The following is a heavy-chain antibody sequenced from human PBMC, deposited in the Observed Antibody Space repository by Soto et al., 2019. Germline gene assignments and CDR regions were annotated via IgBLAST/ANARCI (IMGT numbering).Heavy chain of an antibody. CDR3: ARLGSGPYYFDY. V-gene: IGHV4-39*01. CDR1: GASISISSYN. CDR2: IYYSGST. Sequence: QLQLQEWGPGLLKPSETLSLTCTFSGASISISSYNWGWFGQPPGKGLEGIGSIYYSGSTYYNPSLKSRVTISVDTSKNQFSLKLSSVTAADTAVYYCARLGSGPYYFDYWGQGTLVTVSS. D-gene: IGHD3-10*01. J-gene: IGHJ4*02.